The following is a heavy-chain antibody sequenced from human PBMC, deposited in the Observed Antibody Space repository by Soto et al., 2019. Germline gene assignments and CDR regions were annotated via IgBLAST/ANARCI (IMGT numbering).Heavy chain of an antibody. J-gene: IGHJ6*02. Sequence: QVQLVQSGAEVKKPGSSVKVSCKASGGTFSSYAISWVRQAPGQGLEWMGGIIPIFGTANYAQKFQGRVTIPAEKSTRTAYMELSSLRSEDTAVYYCARAVYGMDVWGQGTTVTVSS. CDR2: IIPIFGTA. V-gene: IGHV1-69*06. CDR1: GGTFSSYA. CDR3: ARAVYGMDV.